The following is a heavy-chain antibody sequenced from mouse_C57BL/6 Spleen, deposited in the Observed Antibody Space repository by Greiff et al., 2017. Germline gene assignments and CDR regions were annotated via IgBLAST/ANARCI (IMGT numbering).Heavy chain of an antibody. CDR1: GYTFTSYW. J-gene: IGHJ2*01. CDR3: AREGSYDGYYFDY. CDR2: IHPNSGST. D-gene: IGHD2-3*01. Sequence: QVQLQQPGAELVKPGASVKLSCKASGYTFTSYWMHWVKQRPGQGLEWIGMIHPNSGSTNYNEKFKSKATLTVDKSSSTAYMQLSSLTSEDSAVYYCAREGSYDGYYFDYWGQGTTLTVSA. V-gene: IGHV1-64*01.